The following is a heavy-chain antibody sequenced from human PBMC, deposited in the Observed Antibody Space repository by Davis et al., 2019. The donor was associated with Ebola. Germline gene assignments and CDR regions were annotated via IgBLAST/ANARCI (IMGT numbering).Heavy chain of an antibody. J-gene: IGHJ4*02. CDR1: GFTFSSYA. V-gene: IGHV3-23*01. D-gene: IGHD4-17*01. CDR3: ARSPSLTTVTTLWIFDY. Sequence: PGGSLRLSCAASGFTFSSYAMSWVRQAPGKGLEWVSAISGSGGSTYYADSVKGRFTISRDNSKNTLYLQMNSLRAEDTAVYYCARSPSLTTVTTLWIFDYWGQGTLVTVSS. CDR2: ISGSGGST.